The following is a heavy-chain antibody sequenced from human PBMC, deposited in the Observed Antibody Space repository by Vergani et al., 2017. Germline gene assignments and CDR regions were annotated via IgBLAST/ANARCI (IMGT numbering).Heavy chain of an antibody. CDR3: ARDDIVVVPAAQYSYYGMDV. CDR1: GGSISSSSYY. D-gene: IGHD2-2*01. V-gene: IGHV4-39*01. Sequence: QLQLQESGPGLVKPSETLSLNCTVSGGSISSSSYYWGWIRQPPGKGLEWVGRIYYTGSTYYNPSLKSRVTISLDTSKNRFSLNLSSVTAADTAVYYCARDDIVVVPAAQYSYYGMDVWGQGTTVTVSS. J-gene: IGHJ6*02. CDR2: IYYTGST.